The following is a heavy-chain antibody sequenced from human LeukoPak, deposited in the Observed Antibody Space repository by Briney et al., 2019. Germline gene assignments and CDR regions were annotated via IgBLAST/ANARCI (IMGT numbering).Heavy chain of an antibody. CDR3: ARGEEVCSSTSCYRGHEY. CDR2: INPNSGGT. V-gene: IGHV1-2*02. J-gene: IGHJ4*02. D-gene: IGHD2-2*01. Sequence: GASVKVSCKASGYTFTGYYIHWVRQAPGQGLVWMGWINPNSGGTEFAQKFQGRVTMTRDTSISTAYMELSRLRPDDTAVYYCARGEEVCSSTSCYRGHEYWGQGTLVTVSS. CDR1: GYTFTGYY.